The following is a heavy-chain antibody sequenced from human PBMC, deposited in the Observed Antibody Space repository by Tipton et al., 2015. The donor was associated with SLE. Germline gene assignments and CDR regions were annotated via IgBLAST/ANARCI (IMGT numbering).Heavy chain of an antibody. CDR2: IIDSGRT. CDR1: GGTFSGHY. J-gene: IGHJ5*02. Sequence: LRLSCAVYGGTFSGHYWTWIRQSPGKGLEWIGDIIDSGRTNYNPSLKSRVTISIDTSKSHFFLRLRSVTAADTAVYYCASPGTYGSGSFDPRGQGTLVVVSS. V-gene: IGHV4-34*12. CDR3: ASPGTYGSGSFDP. D-gene: IGHD3-10*01.